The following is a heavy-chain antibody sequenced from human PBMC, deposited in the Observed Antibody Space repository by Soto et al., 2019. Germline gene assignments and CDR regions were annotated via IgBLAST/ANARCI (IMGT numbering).Heavy chain of an antibody. D-gene: IGHD3-22*01. V-gene: IGHV1-8*01. CDR1: GYTFTSYD. CDR3: AKGRNYDDSSGY. J-gene: IGHJ4*02. Sequence: QVQLVQSGAEVKKPGASVKVSCKASGYTFTSYDINWVRQATGQGLEWMGWMNPNSGNTGYAQKFQGRDNMTRNTSISTAYMELSSLRTEDTAVYYWAKGRNYDDSSGYWGQGTLVTVSS. CDR2: MNPNSGNT.